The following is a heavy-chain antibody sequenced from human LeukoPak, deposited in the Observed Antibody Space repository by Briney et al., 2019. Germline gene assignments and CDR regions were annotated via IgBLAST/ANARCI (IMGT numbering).Heavy chain of an antibody. D-gene: IGHD3-22*01. CDR2: ISGSGGST. CDR1: GFTFSSYA. V-gene: IGHV3-23*01. CDR3: AKDLQADSSGYYLVAVDY. Sequence: GGSLRLSCAASGFTFSSYAMSWVRQAPGKGLEWVSAISGSGGSTYYADSVKGRFTISRDNSKNTLYLQMNSLRAEDTAVYYCAKDLQADSSGYYLVAVDYWGQGTLVTVSS. J-gene: IGHJ4*02.